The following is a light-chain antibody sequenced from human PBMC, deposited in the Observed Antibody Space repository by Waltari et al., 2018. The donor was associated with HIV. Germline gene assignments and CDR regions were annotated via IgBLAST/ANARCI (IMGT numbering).Light chain of an antibody. Sequence: DIVVTQSPDSLAVSLGERATIHCKSSQSILSTAGNRHYLAWYQAPNLLIYWASTRESGVPDRFSGSGSGTDFTLTINSLQAEDVAVYYCQQYYDTPYTFGQGTKLDI. CDR2: WAS. CDR1: QSILSTAGNRHY. CDR3: QQYYDTPYT. V-gene: IGKV4-1*01. J-gene: IGKJ2*01.